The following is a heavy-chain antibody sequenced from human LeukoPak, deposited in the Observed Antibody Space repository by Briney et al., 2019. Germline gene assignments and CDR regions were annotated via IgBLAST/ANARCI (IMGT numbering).Heavy chain of an antibody. Sequence: PSETLSLTCTVSGGSISSGGYYWSWIRQHPGKGLEWIGYIYYSGSTYYNPSLKSRVTISVDTSKNQFSLKLSSVTAADTAVYYCARDTLMTTVAIDAFDIWGQGTMVTVS. J-gene: IGHJ3*02. V-gene: IGHV4-31*03. CDR1: GGSISSGGYY. CDR2: IYYSGST. D-gene: IGHD4-23*01. CDR3: ARDTLMTTVAIDAFDI.